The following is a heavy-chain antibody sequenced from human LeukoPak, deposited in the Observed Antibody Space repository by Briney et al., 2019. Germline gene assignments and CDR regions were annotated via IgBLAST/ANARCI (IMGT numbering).Heavy chain of an antibody. CDR3: ARVMQDPHYYDSSGYYVEDYYYYGMDV. CDR1: GFTFSSNY. CDR2: IYSGGST. V-gene: IGHV3-66*01. D-gene: IGHD3-22*01. J-gene: IGHJ6*02. Sequence: GGSLRLSCAASGFTFSSNYMSWVRQAPGKGLEWVSVIYSGGSTYYSDSVKGRFTISRDNSKNTLYLQMNSLRAEDTAVYYCARVMQDPHYYDSSGYYVEDYYYYGMDVWGQGTTVTVSS.